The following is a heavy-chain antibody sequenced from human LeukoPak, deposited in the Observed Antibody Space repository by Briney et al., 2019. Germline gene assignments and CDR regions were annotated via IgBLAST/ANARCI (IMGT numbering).Heavy chain of an antibody. J-gene: IGHJ4*02. CDR3: ARLGAYYYDTSGYYYNRYFDY. Sequence: PSETLSLTCSVSSYSISSGYYRGWVRQSPGKGLEWIGSVYHSGSTYYNPSLKSPVTISVDTSKNQFSLKLSSVTAADTAVYYCARLGAYYYDTSGYYYNRYFDYWGQGTLVTVSS. D-gene: IGHD3-22*01. CDR2: VYHSGST. CDR1: SYSISSGYY. V-gene: IGHV4-38-2*01.